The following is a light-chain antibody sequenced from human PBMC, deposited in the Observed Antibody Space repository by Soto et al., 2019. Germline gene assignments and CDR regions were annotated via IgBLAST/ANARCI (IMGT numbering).Light chain of an antibody. J-gene: IGLJ3*02. CDR3: SSYSTSGSLWS. CDR2: EVR. Sequence: QSALTQPASVSGSPGQSITISCTGSRSDIGGYKFVSWYQQHPGKAPALIIYEVRNRPSGVSHRFSGSKSGNTASLTISGLQAEDEADYYCSSYSTSGSLWSFGGGTKLTVL. CDR1: RSDIGGYKF. V-gene: IGLV2-14*03.